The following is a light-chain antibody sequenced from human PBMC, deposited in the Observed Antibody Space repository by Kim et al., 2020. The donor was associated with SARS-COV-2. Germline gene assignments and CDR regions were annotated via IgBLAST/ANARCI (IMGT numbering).Light chain of an antibody. Sequence: VSPGERATLSCRASQSVYSNLAWYQQKPGQAPRLLIYGASTRATGIPARFSGSGSGTEFTLTISSLQSEDFAVYYCQQYNNWPLTFGGGTKVDIK. CDR3: QQYNNWPLT. V-gene: IGKV3-15*01. CDR2: GAS. CDR1: QSVYSN. J-gene: IGKJ4*01.